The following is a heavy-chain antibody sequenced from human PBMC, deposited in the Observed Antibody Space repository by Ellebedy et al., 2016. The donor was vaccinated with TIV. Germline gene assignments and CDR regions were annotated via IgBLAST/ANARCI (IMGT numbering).Heavy chain of an antibody. D-gene: IGHD5-12*01. Sequence: SVKVSCXASGGTFSSYAISWVRQAPGQGLEWMGGIIPIFGTANYAQKFQGRVTITADESTSTAYMELSSLRSEDTAVYYCARLYSGYDLAMFDYWGQGTLVTVSS. V-gene: IGHV1-69*13. CDR2: IIPIFGTA. CDR3: ARLYSGYDLAMFDY. J-gene: IGHJ4*02. CDR1: GGTFSSYA.